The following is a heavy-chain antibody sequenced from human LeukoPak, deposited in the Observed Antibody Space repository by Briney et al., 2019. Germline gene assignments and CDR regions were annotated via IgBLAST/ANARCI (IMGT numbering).Heavy chain of an antibody. V-gene: IGHV1-18*01. D-gene: IGHD2-15*01. CDR3: ARVEGSRRYYYYYYMDV. CDR1: GYTFTSYG. Sequence: AASVKVSCKASGYTFTSYGISWVRQAPGQGLEWMGWISAYNGNTNYAQKLQGIVTMTTDTSTSTAYMELMSLRSDDTAVYYCARVEGSRRYYYYYYMDVWGKGTTVTISS. J-gene: IGHJ6*03. CDR2: ISAYNGNT.